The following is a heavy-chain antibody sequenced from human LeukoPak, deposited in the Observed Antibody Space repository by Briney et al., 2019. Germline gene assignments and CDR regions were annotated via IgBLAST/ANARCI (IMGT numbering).Heavy chain of an antibody. Sequence: AGGSLRLSCAASGFTFSDYYMSWIRQAPGKGLEWVSYISGSSSYPNYADSVKGRFTISRDNAKNSLYLQMNSLRAEDTAVYYCARKNYYASGRNLASFDYWGQGNLVTVSS. CDR2: ISGSSSYP. CDR1: GFTFSDYY. CDR3: ARKNYYASGRNLASFDY. V-gene: IGHV3-11*03. D-gene: IGHD3-10*01. J-gene: IGHJ4*02.